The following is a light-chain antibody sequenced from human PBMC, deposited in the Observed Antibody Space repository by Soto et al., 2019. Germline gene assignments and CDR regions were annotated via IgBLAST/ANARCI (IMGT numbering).Light chain of an antibody. J-gene: IGLJ3*02. Sequence: QSALTQPASVSGSPGQSITICCTGTSSDVGGYNYVSWFQHHPGKAPKLMIFEVSNRPSGVSNRFSGSKSGNTASLTISGLQAEDEADYYCSSYTSSSTLVFGGGTKVTVL. V-gene: IGLV2-14*01. CDR1: SSDVGGYNY. CDR2: EVS. CDR3: SSYTSSSTLV.